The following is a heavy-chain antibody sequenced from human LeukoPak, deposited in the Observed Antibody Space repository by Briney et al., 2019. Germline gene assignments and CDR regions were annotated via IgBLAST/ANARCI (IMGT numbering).Heavy chain of an antibody. CDR3: AISVAGSFDY. J-gene: IGHJ4*02. CDR2: INDYTGDT. Sequence: SETLSLTCTVFGGSFTDYFWTWIRHSPGKGLEWIGKINDYTGDTKYNPSLNSRVSISLEKSKNQFSLKLSSVTAADTAVYYCAISVAGSFDYWGQGTLATVSS. D-gene: IGHD6-19*01. CDR1: GGSFTDYF. V-gene: IGHV4-34*01.